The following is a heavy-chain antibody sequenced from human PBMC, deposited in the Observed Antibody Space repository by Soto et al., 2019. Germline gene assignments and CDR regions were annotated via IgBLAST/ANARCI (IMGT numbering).Heavy chain of an antibody. CDR1: GFTFSSYA. CDR3: ARDQGYSYGLPPLIAKNYYYGMDV. V-gene: IGHV3-21*01. Sequence: PGGSLRLSCAASGFTFSSYAMSWVRQAPGKGLEWVSFTFNYAGRLYYADSVKGRFTISRDNAKNSLYLQMNSLRAEDTAVYYCARDQGYSYGLPPLIAKNYYYGMDVWGQGTTVTVSS. J-gene: IGHJ6*02. D-gene: IGHD5-18*01. CDR2: TFNYAGRL.